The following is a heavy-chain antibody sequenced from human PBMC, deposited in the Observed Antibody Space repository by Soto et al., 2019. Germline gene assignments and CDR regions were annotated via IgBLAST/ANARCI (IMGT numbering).Heavy chain of an antibody. D-gene: IGHD3-22*01. J-gene: IGHJ4*01. CDR1: GFTFSNAW. CDR3: KSVSCSTKILVRVAY. V-gene: IGHV3-15*07. Sequence: GGSLRLSCAASGFTFSNAWINWVRQAPGKGLEWVGRIKSKTDGGTTDYAAPVKGRFAISRDDSKNILYLKMSSLKIEDTAVYYCKSVSCSTKILVRVAYWGLGAPDNVSS. CDR2: IKSKTDGGTT.